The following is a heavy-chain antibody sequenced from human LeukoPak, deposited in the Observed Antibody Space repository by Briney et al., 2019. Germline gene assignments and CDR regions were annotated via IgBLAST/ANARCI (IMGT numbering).Heavy chain of an antibody. D-gene: IGHD3-16*02. V-gene: IGHV3-15*01. CDR3: AKALRLGELSLPAPLVY. Sequence: PGGSLRLSCAASGFTFSNAWMSWVRQAPGKGLEWVGRIKSKTDGGTTDYAAPVKGRFTISRDNSKNTLYLQMNSLRAEDTAVYYCAKALRLGELSLPAPLVYWGQGTLVTVSS. CDR2: IKSKTDGGTT. CDR1: GFTFSNAW. J-gene: IGHJ4*02.